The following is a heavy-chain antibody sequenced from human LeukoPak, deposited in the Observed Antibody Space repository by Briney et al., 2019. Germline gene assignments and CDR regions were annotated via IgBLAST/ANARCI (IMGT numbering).Heavy chain of an antibody. CDR3: ARDSARFTSIDY. Sequence: GGSLRLSCAASGFTFSSYSMNWVRQAPGKGLEWVSSISSSSSYIYYADSVKGRFTISRDNAKNSLHLQMNSLRAEDTAVYYCARDSARFTSIDYWGQGTLVTVSS. CDR1: GFTFSSYS. CDR2: ISSSSSYI. J-gene: IGHJ4*02. D-gene: IGHD3-3*01. V-gene: IGHV3-21*01.